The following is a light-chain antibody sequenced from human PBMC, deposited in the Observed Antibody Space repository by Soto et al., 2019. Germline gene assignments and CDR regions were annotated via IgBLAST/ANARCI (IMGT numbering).Light chain of an antibody. CDR3: QQYGSSPRT. CDR2: GAS. Sequence: EMVLTQSPGTLSLSPGERATLSCRASQSVSSSYLAWYQQKPGQAPRLLIYGASSRATGVPDRFSGRGSGTDFTLTISRLEHEDFAVYYCQQYGSSPRTFGQGTNVEIK. V-gene: IGKV3-20*01. CDR1: QSVSSSY. J-gene: IGKJ1*01.